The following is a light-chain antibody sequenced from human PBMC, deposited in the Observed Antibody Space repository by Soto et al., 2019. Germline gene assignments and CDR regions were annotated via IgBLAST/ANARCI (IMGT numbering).Light chain of an antibody. J-gene: IGLJ1*01. CDR1: SSDVGCYNY. V-gene: IGLV2-14*01. Sequence: QSALTQPASVSGSPGQSITISCTGTSSDVGCYNYVSWYQQHPGKAPKLMIYDVSNRPSGVSNRFSVSKSGNTASLTISGLQAEDDADYYCSSYTSSSTVFGTGTKVTVL. CDR2: DVS. CDR3: SSYTSSSTV.